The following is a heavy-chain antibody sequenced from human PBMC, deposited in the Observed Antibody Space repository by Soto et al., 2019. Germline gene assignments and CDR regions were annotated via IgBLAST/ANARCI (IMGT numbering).Heavy chain of an antibody. Sequence: GGSLRLSCAASGFTFSSYWMSWVRQAPGKGLEWVSSISSSSSYISYADSVKGRFTISRDNAKNSLYLQMNSLRAEDTAVYYCARVVDYYDPYYYYGMDVWGQGTTVTVSS. J-gene: IGHJ6*02. V-gene: IGHV3-21*01. D-gene: IGHD3-22*01. CDR1: GFTFSSYW. CDR3: ARVVDYYDPYYYYGMDV. CDR2: ISSSSSYI.